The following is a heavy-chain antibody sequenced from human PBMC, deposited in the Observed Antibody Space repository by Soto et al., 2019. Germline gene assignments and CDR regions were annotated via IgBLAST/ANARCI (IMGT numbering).Heavy chain of an antibody. CDR3: ARTDLGELSLPENDDAFDI. J-gene: IGHJ3*02. D-gene: IGHD3-16*02. Sequence: SETLSLTCTVSGGSISSYYWSWIRQPPGKGLEWIGYIYYSGSTNYNPSLKSRVTISVDTSKNQFSRKLSSVTAADTAVYYCARTDLGELSLPENDDAFDIWGQGTMVTVSS. CDR1: GGSISSYY. CDR2: IYYSGST. V-gene: IGHV4-59*08.